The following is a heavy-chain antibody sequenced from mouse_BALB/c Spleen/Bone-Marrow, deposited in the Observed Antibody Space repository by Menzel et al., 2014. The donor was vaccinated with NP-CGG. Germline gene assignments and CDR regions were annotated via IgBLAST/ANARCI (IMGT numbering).Heavy chain of an antibody. J-gene: IGHJ4*01. CDR2: IWAGGST. V-gene: IGHV2-9*02. CDR3: ARVPAYYTYAMDY. CDR1: GFSLTSYG. D-gene: IGHD2-12*01. Sequence: VHLVESGPGLVAPSQSLSITCTVSGFSLTSYGVHWVRQPPGKGLEWLGAIWAGGSTNYNSALMSRLSISKDNSKSQVFLKMNSLQTDDTAMYYCARVPAYYTYAMDYWGQGTSVTVSS.